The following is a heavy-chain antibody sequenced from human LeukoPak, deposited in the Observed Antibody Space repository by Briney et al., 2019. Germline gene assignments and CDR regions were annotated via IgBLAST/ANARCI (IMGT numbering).Heavy chain of an antibody. CDR1: GFTFSSYA. V-gene: IGHV3-23*01. Sequence: GGSLRLSCSASGFTFSSYAMSWVRQAPGKGLEWVSSVNDGGDNTYYADYLRGRFTVSRDNSRNTLWLQMNSLRAEDTAICYCAKARGTTGWLPYFDYWGQGALVTVSS. CDR2: VNDGGDNT. J-gene: IGHJ4*02. D-gene: IGHD6-19*01. CDR3: AKARGTTGWLPYFDY.